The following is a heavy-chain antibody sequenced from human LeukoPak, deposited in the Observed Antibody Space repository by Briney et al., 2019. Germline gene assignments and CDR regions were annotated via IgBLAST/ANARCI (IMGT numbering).Heavy chain of an antibody. CDR1: GFSCSSYE. CDR2: ISSSGSTI. D-gene: IGHD4-23*01. Sequence: GGSLRLSCAASGFSCSSYEMNWVRQAPGKGLEWVSYISSSGSTINYADSVKGRFTISRDNAKNSLYLQMNSLRAEDTAVYYCARWAYFDYWGQGTLVTVSS. V-gene: IGHV3-48*03. CDR3: ARWAYFDY. J-gene: IGHJ4*02.